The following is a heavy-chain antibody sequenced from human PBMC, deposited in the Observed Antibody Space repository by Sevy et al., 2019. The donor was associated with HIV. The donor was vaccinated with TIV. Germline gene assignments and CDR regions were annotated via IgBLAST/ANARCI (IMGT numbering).Heavy chain of an antibody. D-gene: IGHD3-16*02. CDR3: AGYTYDVYFDY. CDR1: GFTFSSYW. J-gene: IGHJ4*02. Sequence: GGSLRLSCAASGFTFSSYWMSWVRKAPGKGLGWVANIKQDGSEKYYVDSVKGRVTISRYNTKNSLYLQMNSVGAEDTAVCYCAGYTYDVYFDYWGQGTLVTVSS. V-gene: IGHV3-7*01. CDR2: IKQDGSEK.